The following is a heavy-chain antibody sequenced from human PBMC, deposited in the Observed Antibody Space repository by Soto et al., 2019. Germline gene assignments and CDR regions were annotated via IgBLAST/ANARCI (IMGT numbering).Heavy chain of an antibody. Sequence: ASVKVSCKASGYTFTSYGISWVRQAPGQGLEWMGWISAYNGNTNYAQKLQGRVTMTTDTSTSTAYMELRCLRSDDTAVYYCARPNKLLWFGELPYPPDYWGQGTLVTVSS. D-gene: IGHD3-10*01. J-gene: IGHJ4*02. CDR2: ISAYNGNT. V-gene: IGHV1-18*04. CDR1: GYTFTSYG. CDR3: ARPNKLLWFGELPYPPDY.